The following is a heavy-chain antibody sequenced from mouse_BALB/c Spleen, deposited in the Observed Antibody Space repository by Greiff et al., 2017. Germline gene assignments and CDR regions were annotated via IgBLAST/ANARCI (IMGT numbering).Heavy chain of an antibody. Sequence: VQLQQSGAELVKPGASVKLSCTASGFNIKDTYMHWVKQRPEQGLEWIGRIDPANGNTKYDPKFQGKATITADTSSNTAYLQLSSLTSEDTAVYYWARGIYDYDEDYWGQGTTLTVSS. CDR2: IDPANGNT. J-gene: IGHJ2*01. V-gene: IGHV14-3*02. D-gene: IGHD2-4*01. CDR3: ARGIYDYDEDY. CDR1: GFNIKDTY.